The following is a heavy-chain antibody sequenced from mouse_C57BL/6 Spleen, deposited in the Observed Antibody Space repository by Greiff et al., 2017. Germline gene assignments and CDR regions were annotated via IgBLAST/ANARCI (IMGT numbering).Heavy chain of an antibody. CDR3: ARSHYYGALDY. J-gene: IGHJ2*01. D-gene: IGHD1-2*01. CDR2: IYPGDGDT. Sequence: QVQLKQSGPELVKPGASVKISCKASGYAFSSYWMNWVKQRPGKGLEWIGQIYPGDGDTNYNGKFKGKATLTADKSSSTAYMQLSSLTSEDSAVYFCARSHYYGALDYWGQGTTLTVSS. CDR1: GYAFSSYW. V-gene: IGHV1-80*01.